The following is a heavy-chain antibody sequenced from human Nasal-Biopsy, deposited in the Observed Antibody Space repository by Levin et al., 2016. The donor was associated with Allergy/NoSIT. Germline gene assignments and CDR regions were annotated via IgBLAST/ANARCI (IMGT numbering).Heavy chain of an antibody. D-gene: IGHD3-10*01. CDR3: AKRDGFGEHTAD. V-gene: IGHV3-23*01. J-gene: IGHJ4*02. CDR2: VIGRGSRT. CDR1: GLTFNTYA. Sequence: GESLKISCIAPGLTFNTYAMSWVRQAPGKGLEWVSGVIGRGSRTYYADSVKGRFTISRDNSKNTLYLHMERLRAEDTAVYYCAKRDGFGEHTADWGQGTLVTVSS.